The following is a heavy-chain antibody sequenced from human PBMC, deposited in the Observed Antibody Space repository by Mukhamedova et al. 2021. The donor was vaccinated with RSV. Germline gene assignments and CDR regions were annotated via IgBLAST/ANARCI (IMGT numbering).Heavy chain of an antibody. D-gene: IGHD4-17*01. J-gene: IGHJ2*01. V-gene: IGHV3-64D*06. Sequence: GGSTYYADSVKGRFTISRDNSKNTLYLQMSSLRAEDTAVYYCVKVRDYGDYDWYFDLWGRGTLVTVSS. CDR3: VKVRDYGDYDWYFDL. CDR2: GGST.